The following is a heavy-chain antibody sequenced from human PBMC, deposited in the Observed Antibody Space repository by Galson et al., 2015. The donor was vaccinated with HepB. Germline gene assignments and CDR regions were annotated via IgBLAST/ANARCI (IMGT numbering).Heavy chain of an antibody. CDR1: GFTFSNYW. V-gene: IGHV3-74*01. Sequence: SLRLSCAASGFTFSNYWMHWVRQPPGKGLVWVSRVKSDEETADYADSVKGRFTISRDNAKNRLFLHMDSLTADDTAVYFCARTITPAPIPLFDSWGQGTLVTVSS. D-gene: IGHD3-10*01. CDR2: VKSDEETA. CDR3: ARTITPAPIPLFDS. J-gene: IGHJ4*02.